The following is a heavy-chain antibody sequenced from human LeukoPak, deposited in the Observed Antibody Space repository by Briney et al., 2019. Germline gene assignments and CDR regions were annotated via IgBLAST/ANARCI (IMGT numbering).Heavy chain of an antibody. CDR3: ARLASGSYGPLTPFDY. J-gene: IGHJ4*02. D-gene: IGHD1-26*01. V-gene: IGHV4-59*08. CDR1: GGSISSYY. CDR2: IYYSGST. Sequence: PSETLSLTCTVSGGSISSYYWSWIRQPPGKGLEWIGDIYYSGSTNYNPSLKSRVTISVDTSKNQFSLRLSSVTAADTAVYYSARLASGSYGPLTPFDYWGQGALVTVSS.